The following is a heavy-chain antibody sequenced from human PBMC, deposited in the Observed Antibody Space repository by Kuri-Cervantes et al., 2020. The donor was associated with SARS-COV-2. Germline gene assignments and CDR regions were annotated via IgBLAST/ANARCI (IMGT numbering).Heavy chain of an antibody. V-gene: IGHV3-23*01. Sequence: GGSLRLSCVASGFTFSSYWMHWVRQAPGKGLEWVSAITDDGGSTYHADSVKGRFTISRDNSKTTLFLQMNSLRAEDTAVYHCVKGSAASRPYYFDSWGQGTLVTVSS. CDR3: VKGSAASRPYYFDS. J-gene: IGHJ4*02. D-gene: IGHD3-10*01. CDR2: ITDDGGST. CDR1: GFTFSSYW.